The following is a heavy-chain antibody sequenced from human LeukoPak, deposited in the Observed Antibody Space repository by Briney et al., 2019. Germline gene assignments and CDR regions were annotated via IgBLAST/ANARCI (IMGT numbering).Heavy chain of an antibody. CDR3: ARDRRGGDFWRGDGRPGWFDP. D-gene: IGHD3-3*01. J-gene: IGHJ5*02. V-gene: IGHV3-11*04. CDR2: ISSSSSII. Sequence: GGSLRLSCAASGFTFSDYYMSWIRQAPGKGQEWVSYISSSSSIIYFADSAKGRFTIYRDNAKTSLYLQMNSLRAEEAAVSYCARDRRGGDFWRGDGRPGWFDPWGQGTLVTVSS. CDR1: GFTFSDYY.